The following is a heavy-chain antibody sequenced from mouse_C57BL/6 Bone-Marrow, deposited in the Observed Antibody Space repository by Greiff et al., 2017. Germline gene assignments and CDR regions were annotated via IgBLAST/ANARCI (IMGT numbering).Heavy chain of an antibody. V-gene: IGHV1-19*01. CDR3: ARSYGSSYVLYFDV. D-gene: IGHD1-1*01. CDR1: GYTFTDYY. CDR2: INPYNGGT. J-gene: IGHJ1*03. Sequence: EVQLQQSGPVLVKPGASVKMYCKASGYTFTDYYMNWVKQSHGKSLEWIGVINPYNGGTSYNQKFKGKATLTVDKSSSTAYMELNSLTSEDSAVYYGARSYGSSYVLYFDVWGTGTTVTVSS.